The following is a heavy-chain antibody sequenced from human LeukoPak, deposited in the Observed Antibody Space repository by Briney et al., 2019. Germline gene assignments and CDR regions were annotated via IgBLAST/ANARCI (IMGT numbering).Heavy chain of an antibody. V-gene: IGHV3-30-3*01. Sequence: PGGSLRLSCPASGFTFSSYAMHWVRQAPGKGLEWVAVISYDGSNKYYADSVKGRFTISRDNSKNTLYLQMNSLRAEDTAVYYCARDGAAAGTSYYGMDVWGQGTTATVSS. CDR2: ISYDGSNK. CDR1: GFTFSSYA. CDR3: ARDGAAAGTSYYGMDV. D-gene: IGHD6-13*01. J-gene: IGHJ6*02.